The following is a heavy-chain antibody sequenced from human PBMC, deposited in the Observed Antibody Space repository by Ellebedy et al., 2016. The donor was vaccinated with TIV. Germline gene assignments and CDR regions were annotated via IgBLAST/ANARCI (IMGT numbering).Heavy chain of an antibody. Sequence: GGSLRLSCAASGFTFTNYAMSWVRQAPGRGLEWVSSISDNGARTYYADSVKGRFTISRDNSKNTLYLQMSNLRAEDTAVYYCPKDREVGSHYYFDTWGQGTLVTVSS. D-gene: IGHD3-10*01. V-gene: IGHV3-23*01. CDR3: PKDREVGSHYYFDT. CDR1: GFTFTNYA. J-gene: IGHJ4*02. CDR2: ISDNGART.